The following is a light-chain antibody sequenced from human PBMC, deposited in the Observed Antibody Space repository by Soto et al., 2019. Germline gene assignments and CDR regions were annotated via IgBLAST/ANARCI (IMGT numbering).Light chain of an antibody. CDR3: GTWDSSVSAHV. J-gene: IGLJ1*01. Sequence: QSVLIQPPSVSAAPGQKVTISCSGSSSNIGKNFVSWYQQLPGTASKLLIYDNYQRPSGIPDRYTGSKSGTSATLSITGLQTGDEAQYNCGTWDSSVSAHVFGTGTKVTVL. V-gene: IGLV1-51*01. CDR2: DNY. CDR1: SSNIGKNF.